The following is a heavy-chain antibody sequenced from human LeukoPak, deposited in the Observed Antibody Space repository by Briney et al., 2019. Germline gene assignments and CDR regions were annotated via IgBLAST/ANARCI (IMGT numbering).Heavy chain of an antibody. D-gene: IGHD1-26*01. J-gene: IGHJ3*02. CDR1: GFTFSSYS. Sequence: GGSLRLSCAASGFTFSSYSMNWVRQAPGKGLEWVSSISSSSSYIYYADSVKGRFTISRDNAKNSLYLQMNSLRAEDTAVYYCATWSWEWELRGGAFDIWGQGTMVTVSS. CDR3: ATWSWEWELRGGAFDI. V-gene: IGHV3-21*04. CDR2: ISSSSSYI.